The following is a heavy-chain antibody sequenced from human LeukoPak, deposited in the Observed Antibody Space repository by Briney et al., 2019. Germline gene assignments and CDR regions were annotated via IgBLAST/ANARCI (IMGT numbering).Heavy chain of an antibody. J-gene: IGHJ4*02. CDR1: GGSISSSSYY. V-gene: IGHV4-39*01. CDR2: IYYSGST. Sequence: SETLSLTCTVSGGSISSSSYYWGWIRQPPGKGLEWIGSIYYSGSTYYNPSLKSRVTISVDTSKNQFPLKLSSVTAADTAVYYCARQRYGWELRYFDYWGQGTLVTVSS. D-gene: IGHD1-26*01. CDR3: ARQRYGWELRYFDY.